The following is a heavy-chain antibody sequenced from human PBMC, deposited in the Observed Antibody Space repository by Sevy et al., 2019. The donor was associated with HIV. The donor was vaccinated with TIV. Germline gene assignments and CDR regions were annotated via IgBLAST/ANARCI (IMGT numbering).Heavy chain of an antibody. D-gene: IGHD4-17*01. CDR3: ARVDYGGKGYYYYYGMDV. J-gene: IGHJ6*02. CDR2: INHSGST. CDR1: GGSFSGYY. V-gene: IGHV4-34*01. Sequence: SETLSLTCAVYGGSFSGYYWSWIRQPPGKGLEWIGEINHSGSTNYNPSLKSRVTISVDTSKNQFSLKLSSVTAADTAVYYCARVDYGGKGYYYYYGMDVWGQGTTVTASS.